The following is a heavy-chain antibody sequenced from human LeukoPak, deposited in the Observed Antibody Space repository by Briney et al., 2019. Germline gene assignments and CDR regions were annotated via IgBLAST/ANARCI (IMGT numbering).Heavy chain of an antibody. D-gene: IGHD1-26*01. Sequence: GGSLRLSCAASGFTFSSYAMTWVRQAPGKGLEWVSLISGSGSGGTTHYTDSVKGRFTISRDNAKNSLYLQMNSLRAEDTAVYYCARDSGSYTFDYWGQGTLVTVSS. CDR2: ISGSGSGGTT. J-gene: IGHJ4*02. CDR1: GFTFSSYA. CDR3: ARDSGSYTFDY. V-gene: IGHV3-23*01.